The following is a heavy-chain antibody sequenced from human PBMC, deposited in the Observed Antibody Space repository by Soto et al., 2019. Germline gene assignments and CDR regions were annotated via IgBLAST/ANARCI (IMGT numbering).Heavy chain of an antibody. J-gene: IGHJ6*02. CDR1: GFTFSSYS. CDR2: ISSSSSYI. Sequence: GGSLRLSCAASGFTFSSYSMTWVRQAPGKGLEWVSSISSSSSYIYYADSVKGRFTISRDNAKNSLYLQMNSLRAEDTAVYYCARDQGVLRFLEWPLGRRQYYYYGMDVWGQGTTVTVSS. V-gene: IGHV3-21*01. CDR3: ARDQGVLRFLEWPLGRRQYYYYGMDV. D-gene: IGHD3-3*01.